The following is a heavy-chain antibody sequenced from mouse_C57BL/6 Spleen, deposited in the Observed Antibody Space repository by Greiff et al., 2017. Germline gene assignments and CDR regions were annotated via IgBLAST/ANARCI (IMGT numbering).Heavy chain of an antibody. Sequence: EVQLQQSGPELVKPGASVKIPCKASGYTFTDYNMDWVKQSHGKSLEWIGDINPNNGGTIYNQKFKGKATLTVDKSSSTAYMELRSLTSEDTAVYYCARRGYYDYDPFAYWGQGTLVTVSA. D-gene: IGHD2-4*01. J-gene: IGHJ3*01. CDR1: GYTFTDYN. CDR3: ARRGYYDYDPFAY. V-gene: IGHV1-18*01. CDR2: INPNNGGT.